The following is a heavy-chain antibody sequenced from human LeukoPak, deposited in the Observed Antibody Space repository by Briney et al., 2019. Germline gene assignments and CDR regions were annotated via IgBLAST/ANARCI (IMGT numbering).Heavy chain of an antibody. Sequence: GGSLRLSCAASGFTFSSYEMNWVRQAPGKGLEWVSYISSSGSTIYYADSVKGRFTISRDNAKNTLYLQMNSLRAEDTAVYYCARGRLYAFDIWGQGTMVTVSS. CDR3: ARGRLYAFDI. CDR1: GFTFSSYE. J-gene: IGHJ3*02. CDR2: ISSSGSTI. V-gene: IGHV3-48*03.